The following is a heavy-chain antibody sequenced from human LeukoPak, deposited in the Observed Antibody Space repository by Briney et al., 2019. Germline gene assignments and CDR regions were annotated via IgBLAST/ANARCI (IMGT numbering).Heavy chain of an antibody. CDR1: GFTFSGSA. Sequence: GGSLRLSCAASGFTFSGSAMHWVRQASGKGLEWVGRIRSKANSYATAYAASVKGRFTISRDDSKNTAYLQMNSLKTEDTAVYYCTSIPQNYVWGSYRYSGDYWGQGTLVTVSS. CDR3: TSIPQNYVWGSYRYSGDY. J-gene: IGHJ4*02. D-gene: IGHD3-16*02. CDR2: IRSKANSYAT. V-gene: IGHV3-73*01.